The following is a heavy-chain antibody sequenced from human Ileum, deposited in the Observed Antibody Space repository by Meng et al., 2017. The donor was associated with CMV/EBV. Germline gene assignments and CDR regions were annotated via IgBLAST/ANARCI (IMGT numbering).Heavy chain of an antibody. Sequence: TVSGGSISSSNYYWGWIRQPPGKGLESIGIIYYSGSTYYNPSLKSRVTISVDTSKSQFSLRLSSVTAADTAVYYCARLNWFGDRYFDYWGQGTLVTVSS. D-gene: IGHD3-10*01. CDR2: IYYSGST. V-gene: IGHV4-39*01. CDR1: GGSISSSNYY. J-gene: IGHJ4*02. CDR3: ARLNWFGDRYFDY.